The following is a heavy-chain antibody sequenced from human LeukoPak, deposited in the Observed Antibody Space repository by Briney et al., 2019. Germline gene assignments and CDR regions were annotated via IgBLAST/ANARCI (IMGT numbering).Heavy chain of an antibody. D-gene: IGHD5-24*01. Sequence: PGGSLSLSCAASGFTFSGSAMHWVRQASGKGLEWVGRIRSKANSYATAYAASVKGRFTISRDDSKNTAYLQMNSLKTEDTAVYYCTRMEMATIGYYYMDVWGKGTTVTVPS. CDR3: TRMEMATIGYYYMDV. CDR1: GFTFSGSA. CDR2: IRSKANSYAT. J-gene: IGHJ6*03. V-gene: IGHV3-73*01.